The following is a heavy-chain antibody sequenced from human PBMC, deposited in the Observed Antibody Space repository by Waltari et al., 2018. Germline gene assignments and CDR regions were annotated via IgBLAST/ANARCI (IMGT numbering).Heavy chain of an antibody. CDR3: AKDTLSSGPRYFDL. D-gene: IGHD6-19*01. CDR1: GFTFDTYA. CDR2: VSGNGGST. Sequence: EVQLLESGGGLVKPGRSLRLSCAASGFTFDTYAVSWVRQAPGKGLEWVASVSGNGGSTYYADSWKGRFSISRDNSKNTVYLQLNSLRADDTAIYSCAKDTLSSGPRYFDLWGRGTLVTVSS. J-gene: IGHJ2*01. V-gene: IGHV3-23*01.